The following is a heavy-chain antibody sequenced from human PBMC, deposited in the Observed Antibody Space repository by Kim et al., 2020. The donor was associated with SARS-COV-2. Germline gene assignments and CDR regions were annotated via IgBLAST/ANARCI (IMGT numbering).Heavy chain of an antibody. V-gene: IGHV1-24*01. J-gene: IGHJ4*02. CDR3: ATIVLGSYYNPGEYYFDY. D-gene: IGHD3-10*01. Sequence: QGRVTMTEDTSTDTAYMELSSLRSEDTAVYYCATIVLGSYYNPGEYYFDYWGQGTLVTVSS.